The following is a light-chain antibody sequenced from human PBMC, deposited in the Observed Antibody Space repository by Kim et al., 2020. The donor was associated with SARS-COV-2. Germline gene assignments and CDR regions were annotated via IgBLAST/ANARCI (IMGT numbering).Light chain of an antibody. V-gene: IGLV3-1*01. J-gene: IGLJ1*01. CDR1: KLGDKY. Sequence: PGQTASITCSGYKLGDKYVSWYQQKPGQSPVVVIWQDNQRPSGIPERFSGSNSGNTATLTISGTQAMDEADYYCQAWDSSTHNYVFGAGTKVTVL. CDR2: QDN. CDR3: QAWDSSTHNYV.